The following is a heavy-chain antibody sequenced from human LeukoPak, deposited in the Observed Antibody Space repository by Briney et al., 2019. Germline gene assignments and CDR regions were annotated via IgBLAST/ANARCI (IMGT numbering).Heavy chain of an antibody. J-gene: IGHJ4*02. CDR2: INHSGGT. V-gene: IGHV4-34*01. Sequence: PSETLSLTCAVYGGSFSGYYWSWIRQPPGKGPGWIGEINHSGGTNYNPSLKSRVTISVDTSKNQFSLKLSSVTAADTAVYYCARDWNRYAYWGQGTLVTVSS. CDR1: GGSFSGYY. D-gene: IGHD1-1*01. CDR3: ARDWNRYAY.